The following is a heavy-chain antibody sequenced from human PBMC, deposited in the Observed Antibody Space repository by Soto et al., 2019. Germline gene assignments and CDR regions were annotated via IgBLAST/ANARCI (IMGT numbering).Heavy chain of an antibody. J-gene: IGHJ3*02. CDR1: GFDFSYYF. CDR2: ISSDGHTT. V-gene: IGHV3-48*02. Sequence: GQLVESGGALVQPGGALRLSCAAAGFDFSYYFMNWVRQAPGKGLEWLSYISSDGHTTYYADSVKGRFTISRDNAKNSLYLQINSLRDEETAVYYCAGQDGFDIWGQGTMVTVSS. CDR3: AGQDGFDI.